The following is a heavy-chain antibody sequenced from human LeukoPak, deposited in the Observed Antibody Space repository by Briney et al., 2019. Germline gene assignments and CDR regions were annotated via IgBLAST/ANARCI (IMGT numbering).Heavy chain of an antibody. J-gene: IGHJ4*02. V-gene: IGHV1-2*02. CDR3: ARKEVTLPWLDY. Sequence: ASVKVSCKASGYTFTGYYIHWVRQAPGQGLEWMGWINPNSGVTNYAQKFQGRVTMTRDTSFSTVYMELNRLRFDDTAVYYCARKEVTLPWLDYWGQGTLVTVSS. CDR2: INPNSGVT. D-gene: IGHD4-23*01. CDR1: GYTFTGYY.